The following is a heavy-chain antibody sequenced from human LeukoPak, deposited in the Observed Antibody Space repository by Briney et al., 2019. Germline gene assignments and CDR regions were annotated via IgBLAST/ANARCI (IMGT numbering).Heavy chain of an antibody. CDR2: ISSSSSYI. CDR3: ARVGNDYGGNSGLDYYYYYMDV. J-gene: IGHJ6*03. Sequence: GGSLRLSCAASGFTFSSYSMNWVRQAPGKGLEWVSSISSSSSYIYYADSVKGRFTISRDNAKNSLYLQMNSLRAEDTALYYCARVGNDYGGNSGLDYYYYYMDVWGKGTTVTVSS. D-gene: IGHD4-23*01. V-gene: IGHV3-21*04. CDR1: GFTFSSYS.